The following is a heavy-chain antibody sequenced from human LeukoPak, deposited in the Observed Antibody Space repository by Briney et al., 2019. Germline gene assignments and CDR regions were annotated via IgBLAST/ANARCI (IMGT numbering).Heavy chain of an antibody. J-gene: IGHJ4*02. CDR3: ARLKGYYIDF. CDR2: IYHSGST. CDR1: GDSVSSSSYY. Sequence: SETLSLTCSVSGDSVSSSSYYWGWIRQPPGKGLEDIGCIYHSGSTFYNPSLESRVTISVDTSENHFSLKLSSVTAADTAVYCCARLKGYYIDFWGQGTLVTVSS. V-gene: IGHV4-39*02.